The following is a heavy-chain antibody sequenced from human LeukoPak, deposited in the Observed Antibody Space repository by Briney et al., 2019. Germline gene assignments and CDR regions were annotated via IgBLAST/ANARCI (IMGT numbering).Heavy chain of an antibody. CDR1: GGTFSSYA. Sequence: ASVKVSCKASGGTFSSYAISWVRQAPGQGLEWMGGFDPEDGETIYGQKFQGRVTMTEDTSTDTAYMELSSLRAEDTAVYYCARTRGYSSSPIRTPCFDYWGQGTLVTVSS. J-gene: IGHJ4*02. CDR3: ARTRGYSSSPIRTPCFDY. CDR2: FDPEDGET. D-gene: IGHD6-6*01. V-gene: IGHV1-24*01.